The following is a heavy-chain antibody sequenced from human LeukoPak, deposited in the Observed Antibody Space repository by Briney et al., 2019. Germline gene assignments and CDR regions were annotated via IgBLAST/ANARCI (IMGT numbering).Heavy chain of an antibody. J-gene: IGHJ4*02. CDR1: GFAFSTYG. D-gene: IGHD3-22*01. CDR3: ARNPYDYYDSSGYLDY. CDR2: IRHVGSNE. V-gene: IGHV3-30*02. Sequence: GGSLRLSCAASGFAFSTYGMHWVRQAPGKGLEWVAFIRHVGSNEYYADSVRGRFAISRDNSQNTLHLQMNILRVEDTAVYYCARNPYDYYDSSGYLDYWGQGTLVTVSS.